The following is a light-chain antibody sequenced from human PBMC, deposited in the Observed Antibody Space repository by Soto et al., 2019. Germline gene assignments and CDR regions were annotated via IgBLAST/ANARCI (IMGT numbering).Light chain of an antibody. CDR3: QHFDTSPMYT. CDR1: QTVSGGH. J-gene: IGKJ2*01. Sequence: EIVLTQSPDTLSVSPGESATLSCRASQTVSGGHLAWYQQKRGQPPRLLIYGASTRATGIPDRFSGSGSGTDFPLTISRVEPEDFAVYYCQHFDTSPMYTFGQGTKLEI. V-gene: IGKV3-20*01. CDR2: GAS.